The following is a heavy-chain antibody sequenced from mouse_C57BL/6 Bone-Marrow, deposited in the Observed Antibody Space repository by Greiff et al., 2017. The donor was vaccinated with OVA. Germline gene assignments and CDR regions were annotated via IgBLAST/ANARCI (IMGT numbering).Heavy chain of an antibody. J-gene: IGHJ2*01. Sequence: EVPLVESGGDLVKPGGSLKLSCAASGFTFSSYGMSWVRQTPDKRLEWVATISSGGSYTYYPDSVKGRFTISRDNAKNTLYLQMSSLKSEDSAMYYCARPYYYGSSYFDYWGQGTTLTVSS. CDR3: ARPYYYGSSYFDY. V-gene: IGHV5-6*01. CDR2: ISSGGSYT. CDR1: GFTFSSYG. D-gene: IGHD1-1*01.